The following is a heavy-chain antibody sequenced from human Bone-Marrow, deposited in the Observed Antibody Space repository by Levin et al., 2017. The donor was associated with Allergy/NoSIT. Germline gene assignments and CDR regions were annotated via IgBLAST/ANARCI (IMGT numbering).Heavy chain of an antibody. CDR2: IWYDGSNK. CDR1: GFTFSSYG. CDR3: ARGESSGPLDAEYFQH. J-gene: IGHJ1*01. D-gene: IGHD3-10*01. Sequence: GGSLRLSCAASGFTFSSYGMHWVRQAPGKGLEWVAVIWYDGSNKYYADSVKGRFTISRDNSKNTLYLQMNSLRAEDTAVYYCARGESSGPLDAEYFQHWGQGTLVTVSS. V-gene: IGHV3-33*01.